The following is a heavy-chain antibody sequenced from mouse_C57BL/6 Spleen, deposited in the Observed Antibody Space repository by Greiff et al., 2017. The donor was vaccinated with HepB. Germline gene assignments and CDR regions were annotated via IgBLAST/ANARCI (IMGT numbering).Heavy chain of an antibody. CDR3: ARSPDGYYYAMDY. CDR2: INPSSGYT. CDR1: GYTFTSYT. V-gene: IGHV1-4*01. J-gene: IGHJ4*01. D-gene: IGHD2-3*01. Sequence: QVQLKESGAELARPGASVKMSCKASGYTFTSYTMHWVKQRPGQGLEWIGYINPSSGYTKYNRKFKDKATLTADKSSSTAYMQLSSLTSEDSAVYYCARSPDGYYYAMDYWGQGTSVTVSS.